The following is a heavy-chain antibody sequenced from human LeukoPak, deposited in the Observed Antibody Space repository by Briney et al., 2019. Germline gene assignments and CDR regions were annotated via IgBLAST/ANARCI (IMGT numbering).Heavy chain of an antibody. CDR3: VTIHVDTAMDYFDY. CDR1: GLTFSSYE. Sequence: GGSLRLSCAASGLTFSSYEMNCVRQAPGKWLEWVSYISSSGSTIYYADSVKGRFTISRDNAKNSLYLQMNSLRAEDTAVYYCVTIHVDTAMDYFDYWGQGTLVTVSS. D-gene: IGHD5-18*01. CDR2: ISSSGSTI. V-gene: IGHV3-48*03. J-gene: IGHJ4*02.